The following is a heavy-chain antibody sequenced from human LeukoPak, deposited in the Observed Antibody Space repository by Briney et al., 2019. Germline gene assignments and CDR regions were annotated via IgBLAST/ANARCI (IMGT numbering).Heavy chain of an antibody. D-gene: IGHD1-1*01. J-gene: IGHJ4*02. Sequence: GGSLRLSCAASGFTFSGSWIHWVRQAPGKGLLWVSLINHDGSNINYADSVKGRFTISRDTAKNTLYLQTNSLRAEDTAVYYCARAGPNWRIDYWGQGTLVTVSS. CDR3: ARAGPNWRIDY. CDR2: INHDGSNI. CDR1: GFTFSGSW. V-gene: IGHV3-74*01.